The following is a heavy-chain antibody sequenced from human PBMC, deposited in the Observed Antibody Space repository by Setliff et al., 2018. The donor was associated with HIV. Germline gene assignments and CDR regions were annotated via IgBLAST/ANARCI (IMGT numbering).Heavy chain of an antibody. CDR2: IYYTGSA. V-gene: IGHV4-61*01. CDR3: ARDQKGYSYGYFDS. J-gene: IGHJ4*02. D-gene: IGHD5-18*01. Sequence: SETLSLTCTVSGGSVGSGSYYWSWVRQPPGKGLEWIGYIYYTGSANYNPSLKSRVTMSVDTSKNQFSLRLSSVTAADTAVYYCARDQKGYSYGYFDSWGQGTLVTVSS. CDR1: GGSVGSGSYY.